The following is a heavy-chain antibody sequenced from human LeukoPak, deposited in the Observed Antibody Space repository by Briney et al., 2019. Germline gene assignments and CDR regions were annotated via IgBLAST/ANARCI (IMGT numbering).Heavy chain of an antibody. CDR1: GFTFSSYA. CDR2: ISSSSSYI. CDR3: ARDGASYSFDY. Sequence: PGGSLRLSCAASGFTFSSYAMSWVRQAPGKGLEWVSFISSSSSYIIYADSVKGRFTISRDNAKNSLYLQMNSLRAEDTAVYYCARDGASYSFDYWGQGTLVTVSS. D-gene: IGHD3-16*02. J-gene: IGHJ4*02. V-gene: IGHV3-21*01.